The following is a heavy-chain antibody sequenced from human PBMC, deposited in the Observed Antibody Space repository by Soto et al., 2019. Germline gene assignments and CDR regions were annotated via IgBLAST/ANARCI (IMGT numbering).Heavy chain of an antibody. J-gene: IGHJ5*02. CDR3: ARDKYCSGGSCRKNWFDP. D-gene: IGHD2-15*01. CDR1: GGSISSSY. CDR2: IYDDGSA. V-gene: IGHV4-59*01. Sequence: SETLSLTCTVSGGSISSSYWSWIRQPPGKGLEWLAYIYDDGSANYNPSLKSRATISLDMSKNQFALKLTSVTAADTAVYYCARDKYCSGGSCRKNWFDPWGQGTLVTVSS.